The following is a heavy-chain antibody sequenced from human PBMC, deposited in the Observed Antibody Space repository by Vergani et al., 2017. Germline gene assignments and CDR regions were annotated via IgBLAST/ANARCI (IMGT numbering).Heavy chain of an antibody. CDR1: GESIRSGSHY. V-gene: IGHV4-61*02. J-gene: IGHJ6*03. CDR2: IHTGGST. Sequence: QVKLQESGPGLLKPSQTLSLTCTVSGESIRSGSHYWSWIRQPAGKGPEWIGHIHTGGSTDLNPSFKSRVSISVDTSKSQFSLKLSSVTAADTAVYYCARGGVAAAGRYMDVWGKGP. D-gene: IGHD6-13*01. CDR3: ARGGVAAAGRYMDV.